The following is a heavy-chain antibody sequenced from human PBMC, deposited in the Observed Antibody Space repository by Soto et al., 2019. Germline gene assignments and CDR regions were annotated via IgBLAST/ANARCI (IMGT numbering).Heavy chain of an antibody. CDR3: AKGARSGNYYDSSVYFDF. V-gene: IGHV3-23*01. D-gene: IGHD3-22*01. Sequence: AISGSGGSTYYADSVKGRFSISRDNSKNTLYLQMNSLRAEDTAVYYCAKGARSGNYYDSSVYFDFWGPGTLVTVFS. CDR2: ISGSGGST. J-gene: IGHJ4*02.